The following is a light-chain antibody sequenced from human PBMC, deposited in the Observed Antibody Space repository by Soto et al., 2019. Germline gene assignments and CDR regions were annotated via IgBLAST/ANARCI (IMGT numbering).Light chain of an antibody. Sequence: EIVLTQSPGTLSLSPGERATLSCRASQNVGGSYVGWYQQKPGQGPRLLIFGASSRATGIPDRFSGSGSGTDFTLTISRLEPEDFAVYYCQLFDSSRTFGQGTKVDIK. J-gene: IGKJ1*01. V-gene: IGKV3-20*01. CDR2: GAS. CDR1: QNVGGSY. CDR3: QLFDSSRT.